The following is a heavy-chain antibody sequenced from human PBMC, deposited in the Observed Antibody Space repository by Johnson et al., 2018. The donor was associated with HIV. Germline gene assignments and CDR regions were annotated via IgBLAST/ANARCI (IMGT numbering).Heavy chain of an antibody. CDR2: INWTGGST. Sequence: MLLVESGGGVVRPGGSLRLSCAASAFTFDDYGMSWVRQAPGKGLEWVSGINWTGGSTGYADSVKGRFTISRDNAKNSLYLQMNSLRAEDTALYYCARDLYYGSGSSVAFDIWGQGTMVTVSS. V-gene: IGHV3-20*04. CDR3: ARDLYYGSGSSVAFDI. CDR1: AFTFDDYG. D-gene: IGHD3-10*01. J-gene: IGHJ3*02.